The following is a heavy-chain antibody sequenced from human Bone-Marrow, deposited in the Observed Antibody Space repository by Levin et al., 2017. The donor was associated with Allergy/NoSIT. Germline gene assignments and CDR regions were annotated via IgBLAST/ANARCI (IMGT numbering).Heavy chain of an antibody. CDR1: GGSISSYY. V-gene: IGHV4-59*01. D-gene: IGHD3-10*01. Sequence: PSETLSLTCTVSGGSISSYYWSWIRQPPGKGLEWIGYNYYSGSTNYNPSLKSRVTISVDTSKNQFSLKLSSVTAADTAVYYCARFSRCPPIKTRYGSGSYYNVENYDYGVDVWGQGTTVTVSS. CDR2: NYYSGST. CDR3: ARFSRCPPIKTRYGSGSYYNVENYDYGVDV. J-gene: IGHJ6*02.